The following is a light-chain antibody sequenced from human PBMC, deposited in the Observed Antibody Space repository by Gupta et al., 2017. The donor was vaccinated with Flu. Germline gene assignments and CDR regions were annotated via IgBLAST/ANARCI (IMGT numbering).Light chain of an antibody. J-gene: IGKJ2*01. CDR1: QSLLHSNGYID. Sequence: ISCRSSQSLLHSNGYIDLDWCLQRPGQSPQLLIYLGSNRASGVPDRFGGNGSGTDFTLNISRVEAEDVGVYYCMQALHTRTFGQGTKLEIK. CDR3: MQALHTRT. V-gene: IGKV2-28*01. CDR2: LGS.